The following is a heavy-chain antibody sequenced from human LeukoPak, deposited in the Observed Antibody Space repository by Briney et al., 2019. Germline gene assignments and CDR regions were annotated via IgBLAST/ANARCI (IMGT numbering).Heavy chain of an antibody. CDR3: AKLYDSSGYYLDAFDI. J-gene: IGHJ3*02. D-gene: IGHD3-22*01. Sequence: GGSLRPSCAASGFTFSSYAMSWVRQAPGKGLEWVSAISGSGGSTYYADSVKGRFTISRDNSKNTLYLQMNSLRAEDTAVYYCAKLYDSSGYYLDAFDIWGQGTMVTVSS. V-gene: IGHV3-23*01. CDR2: ISGSGGST. CDR1: GFTFSSYA.